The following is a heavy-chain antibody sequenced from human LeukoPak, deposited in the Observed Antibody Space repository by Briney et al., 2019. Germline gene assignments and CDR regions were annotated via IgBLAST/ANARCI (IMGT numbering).Heavy chain of an antibody. D-gene: IGHD2-15*01. CDR3: ARDRGTRISGPGDDY. CDR1: GLAFSSYS. J-gene: IGHJ4*02. Sequence: KPGRSLRLCCAASGLAFSSYSMNWVRQAPWERQEWVSAISSSSSDIYYADSVKGRFTISRDNAKNSLYLQMNSLRAEDTAVYYCARDRGTRISGPGDDYWGQGTLVTGSS. V-gene: IGHV3-21*01. CDR2: ISSSSSDI.